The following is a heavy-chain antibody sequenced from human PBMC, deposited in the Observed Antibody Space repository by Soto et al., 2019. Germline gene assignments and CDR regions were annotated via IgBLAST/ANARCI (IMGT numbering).Heavy chain of an antibody. CDR2: INHSGST. D-gene: IGHD6-19*01. J-gene: IGHJ4*02. V-gene: IGHV4-34*01. Sequence: SETLSLTCAVYGGSFSGYYWSWVRQPPEKGLEWIWEINHSGSTNYNPSLKSRVTISVDTSKNQFSLKLSSVTAADTAVYYCARGRKSRLAVAGTKGRSGYFDYWGQGTLVTVSS. CDR3: ARGRKSRLAVAGTKGRSGYFDY. CDR1: GGSFSGYY.